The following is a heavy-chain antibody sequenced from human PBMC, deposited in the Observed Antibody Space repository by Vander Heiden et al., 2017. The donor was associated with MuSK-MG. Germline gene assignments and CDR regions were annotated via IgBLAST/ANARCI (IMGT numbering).Heavy chain of an antibody. J-gene: IGHJ4*02. CDR2: ISGSGGST. Sequence: EVQLLESGGGLVQPGGSLSLSCAASGFTFSSYAMSWVRQAPGKGLEWVSAISGSGGSTYYADSVKGRFTISRDNSKNTLYLQMNSLRAEDTAVYYCAKDPWIQLWLLGPVWDYWGQGTLVTVSS. CDR1: GFTFSSYA. V-gene: IGHV3-23*01. D-gene: IGHD5-18*01. CDR3: AKDPWIQLWLLGPVWDY.